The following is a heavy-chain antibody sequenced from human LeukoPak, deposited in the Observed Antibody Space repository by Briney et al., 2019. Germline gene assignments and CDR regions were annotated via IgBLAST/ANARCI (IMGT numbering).Heavy chain of an antibody. CDR3: ARGLHGWYFDY. CDR2: ISRSGSTI. CDR1: GFTFSSYE. D-gene: IGHD6-19*01. V-gene: IGHV3-48*03. Sequence: PGGSLRLSCAASGFTFSSYEMNWVRQAPGKGLEWVSYISRSGSTIYYADSVKGRFTISRDNAKNSLYLQMNSLRAEDAAVYYCARGLHGWYFDYWGQGTLVTVSS. J-gene: IGHJ4*02.